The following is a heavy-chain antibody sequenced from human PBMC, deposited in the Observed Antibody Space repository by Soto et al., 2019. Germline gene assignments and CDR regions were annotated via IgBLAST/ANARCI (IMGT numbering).Heavy chain of an antibody. CDR3: ARVKAVVVTAHNDIYYYYGMDV. CDR1: GGSISSYY. CDR2: IYTSGST. D-gene: IGHD2-21*02. J-gene: IGHJ6*02. Sequence: SETLSLTCTVSGGSISSYYWSWIREPAGKGLEWSGRIYTSGSTNYNPSLKSRVTMSVDTSKNQFSLKLSSVTAADTAVYYCARVKAVVVTAHNDIYYYYGMDVWGQGTTVT. V-gene: IGHV4-4*07.